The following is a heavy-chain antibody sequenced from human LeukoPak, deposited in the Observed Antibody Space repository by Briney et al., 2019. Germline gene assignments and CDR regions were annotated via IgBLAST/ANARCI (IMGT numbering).Heavy chain of an antibody. CDR3: VRGYSGAFEI. Sequence: PGGSLRLSCTTSGFTFSNYWMNWVRQAPGKGLVWVSVINGGGTTTGHADSVKGRFTISRDNAKNTLYLQMSSLRVEDTAVYYCVRGYSGAFEIWGQGTMVTVSS. CDR2: INGGGTTT. V-gene: IGHV3-74*01. CDR1: GFTFSNYW. J-gene: IGHJ3*02. D-gene: IGHD2-15*01.